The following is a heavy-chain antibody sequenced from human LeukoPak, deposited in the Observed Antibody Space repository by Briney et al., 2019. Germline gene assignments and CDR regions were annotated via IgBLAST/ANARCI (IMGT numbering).Heavy chain of an antibody. CDR3: VLRDSSGYLVD. V-gene: IGHV5-51*01. D-gene: IGHD3-22*01. Sequence: GESLKISCKGSGYSFTNYWIGWVRQMPGKGLEWMGIIYPGGSDTKYSPSSQGQVTISADKSISTAYLQWSSLKASDTAIYYCVLRDSSGYLVDWGQGTLVTVSS. CDR1: GYSFTNYW. CDR2: IYPGGSDT. J-gene: IGHJ4*02.